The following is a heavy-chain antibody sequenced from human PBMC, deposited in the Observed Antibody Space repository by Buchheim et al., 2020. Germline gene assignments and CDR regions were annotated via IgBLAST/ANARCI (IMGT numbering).Heavy chain of an antibody. CDR2: IWYDGSNK. J-gene: IGHJ6*02. Sequence: QVQLVESGGGVVQPGRSLRLSCAASGFTFSSYGMHWVRQAPGKGLEWVAVIWYDGSNKYYADSVKGRFTISRDNSKNTLYLQMNSLRAEDTAVYYCARDKTTVPKYGMDVWGQGTT. CDR1: GFTFSSYG. D-gene: IGHD4-17*01. CDR3: ARDKTTVPKYGMDV. V-gene: IGHV3-33*01.